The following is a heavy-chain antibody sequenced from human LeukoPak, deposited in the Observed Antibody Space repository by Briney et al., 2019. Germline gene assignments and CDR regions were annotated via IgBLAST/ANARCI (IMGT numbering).Heavy chain of an antibody. CDR2: ISWNSGSI. V-gene: IGHV3-9*01. CDR3: AKGEHYYDSGGSAFDF. J-gene: IGHJ4*02. CDR1: GFTFDDYA. Sequence: GGSLRLSCAASGFTFDDYAMHGVRQAPGKGLEWASGISWNSGSIGYADSVKGRFTISRDNAKNSLYLQMNSLRAEDKALYYCAKGEHYYDSGGSAFDFWGQGTLVTVSS. D-gene: IGHD3-22*01.